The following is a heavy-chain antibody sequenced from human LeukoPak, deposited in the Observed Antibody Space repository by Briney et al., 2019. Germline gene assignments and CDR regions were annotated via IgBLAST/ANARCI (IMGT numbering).Heavy chain of an antibody. Sequence: LGESLKISCKHSEYSFPNYCIGWVRQMPGKGLEWMGIIYPGDSDTRYSPSFQGQVTISADKSISTAYLQWSSLKASDTAMYYCARSAYYYDSSGYLFDYWGQGTLVTVSS. CDR2: IYPGDSDT. J-gene: IGHJ4*02. CDR1: EYSFPNYC. V-gene: IGHV5-51*01. CDR3: ARSAYYYDSSGYLFDY. D-gene: IGHD3-22*01.